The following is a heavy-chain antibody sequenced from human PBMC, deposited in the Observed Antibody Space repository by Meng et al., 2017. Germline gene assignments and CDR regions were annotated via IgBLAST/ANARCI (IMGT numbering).Heavy chain of an antibody. V-gene: IGHV5-51*01. CDR1: GYSFTSYW. D-gene: IGHD3-10*01. CDR2: IYPGDSDT. Sequence: GGSLRLSCKGSGYSFTSYWIGWVRQMPGKGMEWMGIIYPGDSDTRYSPSFQGQVTITADKSIRTAYPQWSSLKASDTAMYYCTTTYYGSVTIWGQGTLVTVSS. CDR3: TTTYYGSVTI. J-gene: IGHJ4*02.